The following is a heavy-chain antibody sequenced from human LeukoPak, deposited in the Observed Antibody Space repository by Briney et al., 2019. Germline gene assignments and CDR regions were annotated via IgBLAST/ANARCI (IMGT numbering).Heavy chain of an antibody. J-gene: IGHJ4*02. CDR3: ARSPNYGDYSSVDY. V-gene: IGHV3-33*01. CDR2: IWYDGSNK. CDR1: GFTFSSYG. D-gene: IGHD4-17*01. Sequence: GGSLRLSCAASGFTFSSYGMHWVRQAPGKGLEWVAVIWYDGSNKYYADSVKGRFTTSRDNSKNTLYLQMNSLRAEDTAVYYCARSPNYGDYSSVDYWGQGTLVTVSS.